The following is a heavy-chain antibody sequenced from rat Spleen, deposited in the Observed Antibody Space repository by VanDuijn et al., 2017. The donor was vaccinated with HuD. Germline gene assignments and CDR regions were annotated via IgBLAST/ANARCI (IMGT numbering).Heavy chain of an antibody. D-gene: IGHD3-1*01. CDR3: ARHKSGTYWYFDF. CDR1: GFSFSDYY. J-gene: IGHJ1*01. CDR2: INYDGSST. Sequence: EVQLVESGGGLVQPGRSLKLSCAASGFSFSDYYMAWVRQAPTKGLEWVATINYDGSSTYYRDSVKGRFTISRDKAESTLYLQMDSLRSEDTATYYCARHKSGTYWYFDFWGPGTMVTVSS. V-gene: IGHV5-7*01.